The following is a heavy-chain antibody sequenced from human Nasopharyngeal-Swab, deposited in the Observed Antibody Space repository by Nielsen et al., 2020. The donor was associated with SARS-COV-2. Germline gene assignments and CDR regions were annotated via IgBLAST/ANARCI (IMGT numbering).Heavy chain of an antibody. CDR1: GFTSGDYV. CDR2: IKEDGSEK. CDR3: ARLPRNNWRLDS. D-gene: IGHD1-20*01. V-gene: IGHV3-7*03. J-gene: IGHJ4*02. Sequence: GGSLRLSCTTSGFTSGDYVINWVRQAPGKRLEWVANIKEDGSEKDYVDSVKGRFTISRDNIKNSLYLQMNSLRVEDTAVYFCARLPRNNWRLDSWGQGILVTVSS.